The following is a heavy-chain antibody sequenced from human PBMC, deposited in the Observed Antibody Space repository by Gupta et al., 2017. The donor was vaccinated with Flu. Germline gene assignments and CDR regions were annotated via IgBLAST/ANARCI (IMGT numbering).Heavy chain of an antibody. Sequence: EVQLVESVGGLVQPRGSLKLSCAASGFTFSSYWIHWVRQAPGKGLVWLSRINNDGSSTNYADSVKGRFTISRDNAKNTLYLLMNSLRAEDTAVYYCARGVRGGWYVDYWGQGTLVTASS. V-gene: IGHV3-74*01. CDR2: INNDGSST. CDR1: GFTFSSYW. CDR3: ARGVRGGWYVDY. J-gene: IGHJ4*02. D-gene: IGHD3-10*01.